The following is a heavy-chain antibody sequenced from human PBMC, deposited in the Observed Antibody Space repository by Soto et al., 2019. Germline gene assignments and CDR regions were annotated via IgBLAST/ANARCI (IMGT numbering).Heavy chain of an antibody. V-gene: IGHV1-8*01. CDR2: MNPNSGNT. CDR1: GSTFTSYD. J-gene: IGHJ3*02. D-gene: IGHD4-4*01. CDR3: AKGPVTGRDAFDI. Sequence: ASVKVSCKASGSTFTSYDINWVRQATGQGLEWMGWMNPNSGNTGYAQKFQGRVTMTRNTSISTAYMELSSLRAEDTAVYYCAKGPVTGRDAFDIWGQGTMVTVSS.